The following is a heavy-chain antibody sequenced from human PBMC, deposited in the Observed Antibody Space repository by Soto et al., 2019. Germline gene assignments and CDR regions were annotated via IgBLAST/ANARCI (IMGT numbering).Heavy chain of an antibody. CDR2: IYYSGST. CDR1: GGSISSGGDY. Sequence: QVQLQESGPGLVKPSQTLSLTCTVSGGSISSGGDYWSWIRQHPGKGLEWIGYIYYSGSTYYNPSLKSRVTISVDTSKNQFSLKLSSVTAADTAVYYCASAAHYSSPFRWFDPWGQGTLVTVSS. V-gene: IGHV4-31*03. D-gene: IGHD6-13*01. J-gene: IGHJ5*02. CDR3: ASAAHYSSPFRWFDP.